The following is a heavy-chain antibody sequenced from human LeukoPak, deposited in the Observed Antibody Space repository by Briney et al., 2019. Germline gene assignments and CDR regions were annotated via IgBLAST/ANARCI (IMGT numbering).Heavy chain of an antibody. Sequence: GGSLRLSCAASGFTLSTYWMNWVRQAPGKGLEWVANIKQDGSEKYYVDSVKGRFTISRDNAKNSLYLQMNSLRAEDTAVYYCVRAPPAGYWGQGILVTVSS. CDR1: GFTLSTYW. J-gene: IGHJ4*02. V-gene: IGHV3-7*01. CDR3: VRAPPAGY. CDR2: IKQDGSEK.